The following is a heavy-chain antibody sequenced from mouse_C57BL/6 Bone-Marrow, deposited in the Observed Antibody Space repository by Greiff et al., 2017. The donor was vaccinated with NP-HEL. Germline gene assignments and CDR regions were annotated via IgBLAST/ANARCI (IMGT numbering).Heavy chain of an antibody. CDR3: ATWGY. J-gene: IGHJ2*01. Sequence: EVKVVESGGGLVQPGGSLKLSCAASGFTFSDYYMYWVRQTPEKRLEWVAYISNGGGSTYYPDTVKGRFTISRDNAKNTLYLQMSRLKSEDTAMYYCATWGYWGQGTTLTVSS. V-gene: IGHV5-12*01. CDR1: GFTFSDYY. CDR2: ISNGGGST.